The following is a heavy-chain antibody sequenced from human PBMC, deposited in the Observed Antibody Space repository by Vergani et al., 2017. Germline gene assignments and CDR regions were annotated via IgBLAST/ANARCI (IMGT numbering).Heavy chain of an antibody. CDR1: GESIRSGSHY. D-gene: IGHD3-10*01. J-gene: IGHJ2*01. CDR3: ARGRGDNWYFDL. CDR2: IYSSETY. V-gene: IGHV4-61*02. Sequence: QVKLQESGPGLLKPSQTLSLTCTVSGESIRSGSHYWSWIRQPAGKGLEWIGRIYSSETYTYNPSLKSRVTMSVDTPKNQFSLNLTSVTAADTAVYYCARGRGDNWYFDLWGRGTLVTVSS.